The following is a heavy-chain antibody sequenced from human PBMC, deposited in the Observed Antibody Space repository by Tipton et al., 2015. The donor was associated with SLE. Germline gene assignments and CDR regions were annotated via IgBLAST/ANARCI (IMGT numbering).Heavy chain of an antibody. J-gene: IGHJ5*02. V-gene: IGHV1-69*02. CDR2: IIPILGIA. D-gene: IGHD6-13*01. Sequence: QSGAEVKKPGSSMNVSCKASGGTFSSYIISWVRQAPGQGLEWMGRIIPILGIANYAQKFQGRVTITVDKSTSTAYMELNSLRSEDTAIYYCARRLGEYSSSWRKNWFDPWGQGTLISVSS. CDR3: ARRLGEYSSSWRKNWFDP. CDR1: GGTFSSYI.